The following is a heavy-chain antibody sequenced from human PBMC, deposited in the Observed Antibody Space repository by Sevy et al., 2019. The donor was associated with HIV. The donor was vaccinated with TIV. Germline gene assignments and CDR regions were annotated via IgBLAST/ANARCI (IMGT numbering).Heavy chain of an antibody. J-gene: IGHJ4*02. D-gene: IGHD3-16*02. CDR3: ARGSDDYVWGSYRAVDY. CDR1: GFTFSSYA. CDR2: ISYDGSNK. Sequence: GGSLRLSCAASGFTFSSYAMHWVRQAPGKGLEWVAGISYDGSNKYYADSVKGRFTISRDNSKNTLYLQMNSLRAEDKAVYYCARGSDDYVWGSYRAVDYWGQGTLVTVSS. V-gene: IGHV3-30-3*01.